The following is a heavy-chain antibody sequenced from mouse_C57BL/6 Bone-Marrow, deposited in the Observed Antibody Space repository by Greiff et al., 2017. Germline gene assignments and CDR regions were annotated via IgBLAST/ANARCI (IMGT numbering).Heavy chain of an antibody. CDR1: GFTFSDYG. J-gene: IGHJ1*03. CDR2: ISSGSSTI. Sequence: EVKLMESGGGLVKPGGSLKLSCAASGFTFSDYGMHWVRQAPEKGLEWVAYISSGSSTIYYADTVKGRFTISRDNAKKTLFLQMTSLRSEGTAMYYCARNYYGTHWYFDVWGTGTTVTVSS. V-gene: IGHV5-17*01. CDR3: ARNYYGTHWYFDV. D-gene: IGHD1-1*01.